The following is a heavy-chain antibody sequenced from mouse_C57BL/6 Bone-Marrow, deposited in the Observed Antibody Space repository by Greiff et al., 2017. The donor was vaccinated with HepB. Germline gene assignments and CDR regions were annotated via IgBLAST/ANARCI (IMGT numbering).Heavy chain of an antibody. J-gene: IGHJ2*01. V-gene: IGHV5-9-1*02. CDR2: ISSGGDYT. CDR3: TEGGFYYFAY. Sequence: EVKLVESGEGLVKPGGSLKLSCAASGFTFSSYAMSWVRQTPEKRLEWVAYISSGGDYTYYADTVKGRFTISRDNARNTLYLQMSSVKSEDTDRYYCTEGGFYYFAYWGQGTTLTVSS. CDR1: GFTFSSYA.